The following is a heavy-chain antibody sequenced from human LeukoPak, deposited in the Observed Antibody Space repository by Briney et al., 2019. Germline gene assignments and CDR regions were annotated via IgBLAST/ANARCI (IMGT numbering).Heavy chain of an antibody. J-gene: IGHJ4*02. CDR2: ISGGYTST. CDR3: ARRRYTYGGEFDY. V-gene: IGHV3-23*01. D-gene: IGHD5-18*01. CDR1: GFTFTNYA. Sequence: GGSLRLSCAASGFTFTNYAMTWVRQAPGKGLEWVSAISGGYTSTYYADSVKGRFTLSRDDSKNTLYLQMNSLRVDDTAVYYCARRRYTYGGEFDYWGQGTLVTVSS.